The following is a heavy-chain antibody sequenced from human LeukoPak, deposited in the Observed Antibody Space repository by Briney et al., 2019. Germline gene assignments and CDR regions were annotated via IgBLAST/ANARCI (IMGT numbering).Heavy chain of an antibody. CDR1: GVIIRNYA. V-gene: IGHV3-23*01. CDR2: FSGSSSNT. Sequence: GGSLRLSCTASGVIIRNYAMGWVRQAPGKGLEWVSTFSGSSSNTYYADSVKGRFTTSRDNSKNTLYLQMNSLRAEDTAIYYCARRGLVGLTDACDIWGQGTMVTVSS. J-gene: IGHJ3*02. D-gene: IGHD1-26*01. CDR3: ARRGLVGLTDACDI.